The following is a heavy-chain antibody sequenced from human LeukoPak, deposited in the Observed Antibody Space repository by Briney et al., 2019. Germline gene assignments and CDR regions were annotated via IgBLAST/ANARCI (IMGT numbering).Heavy chain of an antibody. J-gene: IGHJ3*02. V-gene: IGHV1-46*01. Sequence: ASVKVSCKASGYSXTRYYIHWVRQAPGQGLEWMGIVNPSGGSTTYAQKFQGRVTMTRDTSTSTVYMELSSLRSEDTAVYYCARVRDDAFDIWGQGTMVTVSS. CDR1: GYSXTRYY. CDR3: ARVRDDAFDI. D-gene: IGHD3-10*01. CDR2: VNPSGGST.